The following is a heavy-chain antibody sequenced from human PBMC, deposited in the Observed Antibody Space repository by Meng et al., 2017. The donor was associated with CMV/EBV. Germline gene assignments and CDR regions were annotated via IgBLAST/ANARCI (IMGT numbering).Heavy chain of an antibody. Sequence: QLQQWGAGLLKLSEPLTPTSAVYGGSFSGNYWSWIRQPPGKGLEWIGEINHSGSTNYNPSLKSRVTISVDTSKNQFSLKLSSVTAADTAVYYCARGGNWFDPWGQGTLVTVSS. V-gene: IGHV4-34*01. J-gene: IGHJ5*02. CDR1: GGSFSGNY. CDR2: INHSGST. CDR3: ARGGNWFDP.